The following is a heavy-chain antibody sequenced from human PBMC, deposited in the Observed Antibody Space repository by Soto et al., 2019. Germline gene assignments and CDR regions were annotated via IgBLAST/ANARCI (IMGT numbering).Heavy chain of an antibody. Sequence: QVQLVQSGAEVKKPGASVKVSCKASGYTFTSYDINWVRQATGQGLEWMGWRNPNSGNTGYAQKFQGRVTMTRNTSISTAYMELSSLRSEDTAVYYCARGANYDILTGYYNPHAFDIWGQGTMVTVSS. CDR3: ARGANYDILTGYYNPHAFDI. J-gene: IGHJ3*02. CDR2: RNPNSGNT. CDR1: GYTFTSYD. V-gene: IGHV1-8*01. D-gene: IGHD3-9*01.